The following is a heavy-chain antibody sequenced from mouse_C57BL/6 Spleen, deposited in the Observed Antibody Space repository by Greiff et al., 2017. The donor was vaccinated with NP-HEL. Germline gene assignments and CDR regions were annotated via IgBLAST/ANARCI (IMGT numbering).Heavy chain of an antibody. J-gene: IGHJ2*01. Sequence: VQLQQSGAELVRPGASVKLSCTASGFNIKDDYMHWVKQRPEQGLEWIGWIDPENGDTEYASKFQGKATITADTSSNTAYLQLSSLTSEDTAFYYCTTSDYGSPFDYWGQGTTLTVSS. V-gene: IGHV14-4*01. D-gene: IGHD1-1*01. CDR2: IDPENGDT. CDR1: GFNIKDDY. CDR3: TTSDYGSPFDY.